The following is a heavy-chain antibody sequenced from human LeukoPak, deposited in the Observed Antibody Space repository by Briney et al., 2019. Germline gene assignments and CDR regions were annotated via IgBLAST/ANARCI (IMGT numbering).Heavy chain of an antibody. CDR3: ARDQLYTSRWNNWFDP. CDR2: INPNSGST. CDR1: GGTFSSYA. Sequence: ASVKVSCKASGGTFSSYAISWVRQAPGQGLEWMGWINPNSGSTHYAQKFQGRVTMTRNTSISTAYMELSRLRSDDTAVYYCARDQLYTSRWNNWFDPWGQGTLVTVSS. J-gene: IGHJ5*02. D-gene: IGHD6-13*01. V-gene: IGHV1-2*02.